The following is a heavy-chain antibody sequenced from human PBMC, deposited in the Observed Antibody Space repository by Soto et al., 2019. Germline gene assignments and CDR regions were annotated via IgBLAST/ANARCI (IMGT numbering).Heavy chain of an antibody. CDR1: GSTLITFV. Sequence: SVKVSSKVPGSTLITFVGQWVRKAAGKGLEGMGWIGVGSSNRNYAQKHQERGTLTMDMSTSTAYIELSSLRSEDTAVYYCAATSTIFGVVIIADYYYGMDVWGQGTTVTGPS. V-gene: IGHV1-58*01. J-gene: IGHJ6*02. D-gene: IGHD3-3*01. CDR3: AATSTIFGVVIIADYYYGMDV. CDR2: IGVGSSNR.